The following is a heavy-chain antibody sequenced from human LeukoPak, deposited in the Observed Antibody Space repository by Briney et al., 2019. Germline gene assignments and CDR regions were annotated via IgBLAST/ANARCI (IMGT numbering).Heavy chain of an antibody. CDR1: GYSISSGYY. V-gene: IGHV4-38-2*02. CDR3: ARVQAAGYFDY. J-gene: IGHJ4*02. CDR2: IYHSGST. D-gene: IGHD6-13*01. Sequence: PSETLSLTCTVSGYSISSGYYWGWIRQPPGKGLEWIGSIYHSGSTYYNPSLKSRVTISVDTSKNQFSLKLSSVTAADTAVYYCARVQAAGYFDYRGQGTLVTVSS.